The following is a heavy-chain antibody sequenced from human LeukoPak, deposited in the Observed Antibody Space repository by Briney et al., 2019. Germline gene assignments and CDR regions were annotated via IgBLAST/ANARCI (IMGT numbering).Heavy chain of an antibody. CDR1: GGSISSSNW. D-gene: IGHD3-10*01. J-gene: IGHJ6*03. CDR3: ARVGGSEGYYYYMDV. CDR2: IYHSGST. Sequence: SETLSLTCAVSGGSISSSNWWSWVRQPPGKGLEWIGEIYHSGSTNYNPSLKSRVTISVDKSKNQFSLKLSSVTAADTAVYYCARVGGSEGYYYYMDVWGKGTTVTISS. V-gene: IGHV4-4*02.